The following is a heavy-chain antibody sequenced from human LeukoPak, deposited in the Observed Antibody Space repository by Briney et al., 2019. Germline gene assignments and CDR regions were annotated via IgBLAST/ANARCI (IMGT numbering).Heavy chain of an antibody. CDR1: GYTFTGYY. D-gene: IGHD2-15*01. J-gene: IGHJ2*01. CDR2: INPNTGDT. Sequence: ASVKVSCKASGYTFTGYYMHWVRQAPGQGLEWMGWINPNTGDTNFAQKFQGRVAMTRDTSLSTAYLDLSRLTSDDTAVYYCARDWPGISLHFDLWGRGTLITVSS. CDR3: ARDWPGISLHFDL. V-gene: IGHV1-2*02.